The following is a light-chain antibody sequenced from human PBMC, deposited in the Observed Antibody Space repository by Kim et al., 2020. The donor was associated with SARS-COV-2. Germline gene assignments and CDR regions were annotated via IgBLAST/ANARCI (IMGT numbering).Light chain of an antibody. V-gene: IGLV3-19*01. CDR1: SLRSFY. Sequence: LGQTVRITCQGDSLRSFYASWYQQKPGQAPVLVIYGKDNRPSGIPDRFSGSSSENTASLTITGAQAEDEADYYCNSRDNSGNHLTVFGGGTQLTVL. CDR3: NSRDNSGNHLTV. J-gene: IGLJ2*01. CDR2: GKD.